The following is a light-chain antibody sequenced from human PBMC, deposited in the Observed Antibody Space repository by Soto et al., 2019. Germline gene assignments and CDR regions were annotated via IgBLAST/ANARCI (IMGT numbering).Light chain of an antibody. Sequence: QSALTQPASVSGSPGQSISISCTGTSSDVGGSTYVSWYQQHPGKAPKLMIYDVSNRPSGVSNRFSGSKSGNTASLTISVLQAEDEADYYCCSYTSSGTYVFGTGTKVTVL. CDR2: DVS. CDR3: CSYTSSGTYV. CDR1: SSDVGGSTY. J-gene: IGLJ1*01. V-gene: IGLV2-14*01.